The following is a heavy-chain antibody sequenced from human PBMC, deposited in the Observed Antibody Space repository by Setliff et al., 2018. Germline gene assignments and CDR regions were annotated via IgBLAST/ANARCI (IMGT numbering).Heavy chain of an antibody. CDR2: INHSGSP. CDR1: GASFSGTY. Sequence: SETLSLTCAVYGASFSGTYCSWIRQSPGKGLEWIGEINHTGSPNWIGEINHSGSPNYNPALKSRVTISVDTSTNQFSLKLRSVTAADTAVYYCARLSWNGLRYYGLDVWGQGTTVTVSS. V-gene: IGHV4-34*01. CDR3: ARLSWNGLRYYGLDV. J-gene: IGHJ6*02. D-gene: IGHD3-3*01.